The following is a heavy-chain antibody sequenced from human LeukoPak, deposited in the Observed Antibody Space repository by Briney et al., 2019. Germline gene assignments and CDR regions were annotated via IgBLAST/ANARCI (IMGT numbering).Heavy chain of an antibody. V-gene: IGHV4-31*03. D-gene: IGHD3-10*01. CDR1: GGSISSGGYY. CDR2: IYYSGST. Sequence: SQTLSLTCTVSGGSISSGGYYWSWIRQHPGKGLEWIGYIYYSGSTNYNPSLKSRVTISVDTSKNQFSLRLSSVTAADTAVYYCARHNARQRGWIGEVDFWGQGALVTVSS. CDR3: ARHNARQRGWIGEVDF. J-gene: IGHJ4*02.